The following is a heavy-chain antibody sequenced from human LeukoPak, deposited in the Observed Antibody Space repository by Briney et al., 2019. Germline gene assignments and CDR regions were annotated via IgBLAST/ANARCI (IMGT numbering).Heavy chain of an antibody. Sequence: PSETLSLTCAVSGGSISSGGYSWSWIRQPPGKGLEWIGYIYHSGSTYYNPSLKSRVTISVDRSTNQFSLKLSSVTAADTAVYYCASVGDYGVRYIAYWGQGTLVTVSS. D-gene: IGHD4-17*01. J-gene: IGHJ4*02. CDR3: ASVGDYGVRYIAY. V-gene: IGHV4-30-2*01. CDR2: IYHSGST. CDR1: GGSISSGGYS.